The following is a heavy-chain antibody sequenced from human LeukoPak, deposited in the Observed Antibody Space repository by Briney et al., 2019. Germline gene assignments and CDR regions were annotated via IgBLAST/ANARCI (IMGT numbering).Heavy chain of an antibody. CDR2: IYSGST. Sequence: PSETLSLTCSVSGASITSSYWSWIRQTPGKGLEWIGNIYSGSTNYNPSFESRVTVSLDTSKNQFSLRLTSVTAADTALYYCARDGYGSGSYGWFDHWGQGTLVTVSS. J-gene: IGHJ5*02. CDR3: ARDGYGSGSYGWFDH. V-gene: IGHV4-59*01. CDR1: GASITSSY. D-gene: IGHD3-10*01.